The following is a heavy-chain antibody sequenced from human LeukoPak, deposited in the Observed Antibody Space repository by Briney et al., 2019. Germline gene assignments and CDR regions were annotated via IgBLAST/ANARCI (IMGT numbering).Heavy chain of an antibody. D-gene: IGHD6-13*01. CDR2: INPNSGGT. V-gene: IGHV1-2*02. Sequence: GASVKVSCKASGYTFTGYYMHWVRQAPGQGLEWMGWINPNSGGTIYAQKFQGRVTMTRDTSISTAYMELSRLRSDDTAVYYCARVDSSSWYLYYFDYWGQGTLVTVSS. CDR1: GYTFTGYY. J-gene: IGHJ4*02. CDR3: ARVDSSSWYLYYFDY.